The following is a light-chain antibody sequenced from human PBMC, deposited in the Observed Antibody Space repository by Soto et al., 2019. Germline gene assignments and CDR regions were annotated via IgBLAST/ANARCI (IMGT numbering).Light chain of an antibody. CDR1: SSNIGSNY. CDR2: RNN. V-gene: IGLV1-47*01. CDR3: AAGEDSLSGHNYV. Sequence: QAVVTQPPSASGTPGQRVTISCSGSSSNIGSNYVYWYQQLPGTAPKLLIYRNNQRPSGVPDRFSGSKSGTSASLAISGLRSGDEVVYYWAAGEDSLSGHNYVFGTGTKLPVL. J-gene: IGLJ1*01.